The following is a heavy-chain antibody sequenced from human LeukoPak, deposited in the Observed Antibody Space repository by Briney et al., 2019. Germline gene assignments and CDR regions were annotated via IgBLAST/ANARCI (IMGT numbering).Heavy chain of an antibody. CDR3: ARLLWSGYCFDY. V-gene: IGHV5-51*01. D-gene: IGHD3-3*01. CDR1: GYSLTSYW. CDR2: IYPGYSDT. Sequence: ESLKISCKGSGYSLTSYWIGWVRQMPGKGLEWMGIIYPGYSDTRYSPSFQGQVNISPDKSISTASLQRSDLKASDTAMYYCARLLWSGYCFDYWGQGTLVTVST. J-gene: IGHJ4*02.